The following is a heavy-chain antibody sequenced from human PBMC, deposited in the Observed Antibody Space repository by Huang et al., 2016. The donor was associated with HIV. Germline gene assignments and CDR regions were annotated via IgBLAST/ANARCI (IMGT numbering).Heavy chain of an antibody. V-gene: IGHV3-15*01. CDR3: TTESESSGWTMDHDAFDI. D-gene: IGHD6-19*01. CDR2: MKSKTEGGTT. J-gene: IGHJ3*02. CDR1: GFTFSNAW. Sequence: EVQLVESGGGLVKPGGSLRLSCAASGFTFSNAWMSWVRQAKGKGLEWVGRMKSKTEGGTTDYAAPVKGRCTISRDDSKNTLYLQMNSLKTEDTAVYYCTTESESSGWTMDHDAFDIWGQGTMVTVSS.